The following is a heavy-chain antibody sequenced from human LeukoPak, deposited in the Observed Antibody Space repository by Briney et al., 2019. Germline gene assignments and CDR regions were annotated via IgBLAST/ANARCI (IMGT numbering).Heavy chain of an antibody. D-gene: IGHD3-10*01. Sequence: GRSLTLSCAASGFTFSSFGMHWVRQAPGKGLEWVAVIWYDASNKYYADSVKGRFTISRDNAKKSLYLQMNSLRAEDTAVYYCASGAYGMDVWGQGTTVTVSS. CDR3: ASGAYGMDV. V-gene: IGHV3-33*03. CDR2: IWYDASNK. J-gene: IGHJ6*02. CDR1: GFTFSSFG.